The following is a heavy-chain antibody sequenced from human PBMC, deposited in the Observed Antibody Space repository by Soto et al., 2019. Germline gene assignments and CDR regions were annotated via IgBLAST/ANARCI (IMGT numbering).Heavy chain of an antibody. Sequence: QVQLQESGPGLVKPSGTLSLTCAVFGGSISNSNWWPWVRQPPGKGLDWIGEIFHSGSTNYNSSLSGRVTISVDKANNQFSLKLSSVTAADTAVYYCAHRPIVGAAIWGQGTLVTVSS. CDR3: AHRPIVGAAI. CDR1: GGSISNSNW. D-gene: IGHD1-26*01. CDR2: IFHSGST. J-gene: IGHJ4*02. V-gene: IGHV4-4*02.